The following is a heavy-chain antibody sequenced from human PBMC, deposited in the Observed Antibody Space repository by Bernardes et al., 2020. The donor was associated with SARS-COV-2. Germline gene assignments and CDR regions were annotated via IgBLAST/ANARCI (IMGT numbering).Heavy chain of an antibody. Sequence: VSAQVSCKASGYTFTGYYMHWVRQAPGQGLEWMGWITPNSGGTTYAQKFQGRVTMTRDTSISTAYMELSSLRSDDTAVYYCAIPPTNYDRYGMDVWGQGTTVTVS. CDR3: AIPPTNYDRYGMDV. CDR1: GYTFTGYY. D-gene: IGHD3-22*01. CDR2: ITPNSGGT. V-gene: IGHV1-2*02. J-gene: IGHJ6*02.